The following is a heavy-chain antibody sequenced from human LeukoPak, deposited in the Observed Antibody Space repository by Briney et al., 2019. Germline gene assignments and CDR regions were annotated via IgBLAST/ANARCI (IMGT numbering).Heavy chain of an antibody. CDR3: ARGHQSSLGY. CDR2: ISSSGSTI. V-gene: IGHV3-11*04. CDR1: GFIVNTNY. D-gene: IGHD3-16*01. J-gene: IGHJ4*02. Sequence: GGSLRLSCAASGFIVNTNYMTWVRQAPGKGLEWVSYISSSGSTIYYADSVKGRFTMSRDNTKNSLYLQMNSLRAEDTAVYYCARGHQSSLGYWGQGTLVTVSS.